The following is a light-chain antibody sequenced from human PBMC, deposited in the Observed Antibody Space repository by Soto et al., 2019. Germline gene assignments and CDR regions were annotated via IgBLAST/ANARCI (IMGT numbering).Light chain of an antibody. J-gene: IGKJ1*01. V-gene: IGKV1-39*01. Sequence: DIQMTQSPSSLSASVGDRVTITCRASQGITNYLNWYQQKSGQVPRLLIYAASTLESGVPSRLSGSGSETDFTLSITGLQPEDFATYYCQQRHTFPWTFGQGTKVDIK. CDR1: QGITNY. CDR2: AAS. CDR3: QQRHTFPWT.